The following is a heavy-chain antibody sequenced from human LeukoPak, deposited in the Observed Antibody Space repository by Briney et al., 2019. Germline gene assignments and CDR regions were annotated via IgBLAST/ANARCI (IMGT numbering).Heavy chain of an antibody. Sequence: GGSLRLSCAASGFTFDDYAIHWVRQAPGKGLEWVSGISWNSDNIGYADSVKGRFTISRDNAKNSLYLQMNSLRAEDTAVYYCARGKGHYYDSSGYHYWGQGTLVTVSS. CDR3: ARGKGHYYDSSGYHY. J-gene: IGHJ4*02. CDR1: GFTFDDYA. D-gene: IGHD3-22*01. CDR2: ISWNSDNI. V-gene: IGHV3-9*01.